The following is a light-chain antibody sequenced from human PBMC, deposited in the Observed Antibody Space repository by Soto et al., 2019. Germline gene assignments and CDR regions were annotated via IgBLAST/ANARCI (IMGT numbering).Light chain of an antibody. J-gene: IGKJ4*01. CDR1: QGISNY. V-gene: IGKV1-27*01. CDR3: QKYNSAPRT. Sequence: DVQMTQAPSSLSASVGDRVTITCRASQGISNYLAWYQQKPGKVPKLLIYAASILQSGIPSRFSGSGSGTDFPLPIRSLQPEDVATYYCQKYNSAPRTFGGGTKVET. CDR2: AAS.